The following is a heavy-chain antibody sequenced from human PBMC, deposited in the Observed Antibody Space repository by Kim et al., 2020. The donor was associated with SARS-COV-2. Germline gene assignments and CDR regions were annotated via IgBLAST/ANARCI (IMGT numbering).Heavy chain of an antibody. V-gene: IGHV3-21*01. CDR2: ISSSSSYI. Sequence: GGSLRLSCAASGFTFSSYSMNWVRQAPGKGLEWVSSISSSSSYIYYADSVKGRFTISRDNAKNSLYLQMNSLRAEDTAVYYCARDQGGYSGYDPFDYWGQVTLVTVSS. D-gene: IGHD5-12*01. J-gene: IGHJ4*02. CDR3: ARDQGGYSGYDPFDY. CDR1: GFTFSSYS.